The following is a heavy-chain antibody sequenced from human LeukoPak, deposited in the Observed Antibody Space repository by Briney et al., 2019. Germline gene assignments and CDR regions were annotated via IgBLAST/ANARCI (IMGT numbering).Heavy chain of an antibody. CDR3: ARSLRGQQQLDYFDY. V-gene: IGHV3-21*01. D-gene: IGHD6-13*01. CDR2: ISSSSSYI. CDR1: GFTFSSYS. Sequence: GGSLRLSCAASGFTFSSYSMNWVRQAPGKGLEWVSSISSSSSYIYYADSVKGRFTISRDNAKNSLYLQMNSLRAEDTAVYYCARSLRGQQQLDYFDYWGQGTLVTVSS. J-gene: IGHJ4*02.